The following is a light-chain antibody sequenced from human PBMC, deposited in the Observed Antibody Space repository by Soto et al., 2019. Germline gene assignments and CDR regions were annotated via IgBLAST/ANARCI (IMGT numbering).Light chain of an antibody. CDR3: QSYDSSLTVV. Sequence: QSVLTQPPSVSGSPGQRVTISCTWISSNIGAGYDVHWYQQFPGTTPKFLIYGNTNRPSGVPDRFSASKSGTSASLDITGLQAEDEAEYFCQSYDSSLTVVFGGGTKVTVL. CDR2: GNT. CDR1: SSNIGAGYD. V-gene: IGLV1-40*01. J-gene: IGLJ2*01.